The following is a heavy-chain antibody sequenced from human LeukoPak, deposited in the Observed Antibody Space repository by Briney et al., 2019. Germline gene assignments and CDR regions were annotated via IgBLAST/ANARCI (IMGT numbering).Heavy chain of an antibody. D-gene: IGHD3-22*01. CDR3: ANPFVVVVVIRSGGDRDAFDI. CDR2: ISGSGGST. CDR1: GFTFSSYA. J-gene: IGHJ3*02. Sequence: PGGSLRLSCAASGFTFSSYAMSWVRQAPGKGLEWVSAISGSGGSTYYADSVKGRFTISRDNSKNTLYLQMNSLRAEDTAVYYCANPFVVVVVIRSGGDRDAFDIWGQGTMDTVSS. V-gene: IGHV3-23*01.